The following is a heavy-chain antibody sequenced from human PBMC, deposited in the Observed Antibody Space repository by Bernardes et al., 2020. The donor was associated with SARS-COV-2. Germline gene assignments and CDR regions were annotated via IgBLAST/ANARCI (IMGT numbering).Heavy chain of an antibody. CDR2: LHGDGSIT. V-gene: IGHV3-74*03. J-gene: IGHJ4*02. Sequence: GRSLTPSCADSGFTFSDYWMHWARQVPGKGLVWVSRLHGDGSITQHADSVKGRFTISRDNAKNTLYLQMNSLRAEDTAVYYCVRDLGHWGGGVCHLWGQGILVTVSS. CDR1: GFTFSDYW. CDR3: VRDLGHWGGGVCHL. D-gene: IGHD2-21*02.